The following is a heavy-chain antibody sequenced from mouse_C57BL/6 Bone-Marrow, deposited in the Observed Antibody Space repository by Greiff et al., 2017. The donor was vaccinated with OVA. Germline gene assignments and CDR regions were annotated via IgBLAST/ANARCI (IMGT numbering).Heavy chain of an antibody. CDR2: IYPRSGNT. Sequence: VKLQESGAELARPGASVKLSCKASGYTFTSYGISWVKQRTGQGLEWIGEIYPRSGNTYYNEKFKGKATLTADKSSSTAYMELRSLTSEDSAVYFCARSEDDAWFAYWGQGTLVTVSA. D-gene: IGHD2-12*01. V-gene: IGHV1-81*01. CDR3: ARSEDDAWFAY. J-gene: IGHJ3*01. CDR1: GYTFTSYG.